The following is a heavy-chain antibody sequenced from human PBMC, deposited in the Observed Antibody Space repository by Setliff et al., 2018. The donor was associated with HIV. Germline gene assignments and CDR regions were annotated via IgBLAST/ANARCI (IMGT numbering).Heavy chain of an antibody. V-gene: IGHV4-39*01. J-gene: IGHJ5*02. CDR2: IYYSGST. Sequence: SETLSLTCTVSGGSISSSSFYWGWLRQPPGKGLEWIGSIYYSGSTYYNPSLKRRITISVDTSKNQFSLKRSSVTAADTAVYYCARVKSPTNDYVSRGYNWFDPWGQGTLVTVSS. CDR3: ARVKSPTNDYVSRGYNWFDP. CDR1: GGSISSSSFY. D-gene: IGHD3-22*01.